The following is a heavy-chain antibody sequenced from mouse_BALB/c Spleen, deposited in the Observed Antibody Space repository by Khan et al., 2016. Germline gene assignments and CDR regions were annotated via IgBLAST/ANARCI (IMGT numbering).Heavy chain of an antibody. CDR2: IRSKSNNYAT. Sequence: EVQLVETGGGLVQPKGSLKLSCAASGFTFNTYAMNWVRQAPGKGLEWVARIRSKSNNYATYYADSVKDRFTISRDDSQSMLYLQMTNLKTEDTAMYYRVSDGYYPPYAMDYWGQGTSVTVSS. CDR3: VSDGYYPPYAMDY. V-gene: IGHV10-1*02. J-gene: IGHJ4*01. CDR1: GFTFNTYA. D-gene: IGHD2-3*01.